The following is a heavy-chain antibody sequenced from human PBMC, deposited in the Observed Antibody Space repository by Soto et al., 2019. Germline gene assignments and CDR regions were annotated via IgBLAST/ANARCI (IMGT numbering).Heavy chain of an antibody. V-gene: IGHV4-34*01. D-gene: IGHD3-9*01. CDR1: GGSFSGYY. J-gene: IGHJ1*01. CDR2: INDSGRT. Sequence: QVQLQQWGAGLLKPSETLSLTCAADGGSFSGYYWSWIRQPPGKGLAWIGEINDSGRTNYSPSITCRVTISVDTSKNQFSLYLRSVTAADAAVYYCASVLRYLWGQGTLVTVSS. CDR3: ASVLRYL.